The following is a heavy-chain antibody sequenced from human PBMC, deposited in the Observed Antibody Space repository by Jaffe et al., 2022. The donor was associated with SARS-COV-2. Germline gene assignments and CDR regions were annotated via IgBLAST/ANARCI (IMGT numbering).Heavy chain of an antibody. V-gene: IGHV3-23*01. Sequence: EVQLLESGGGLVQPGGSLRLSCAASGFTFSSYAMSWVRQAPGKGLEWVSAISGSGGSTYYADSVKGRFTISRDNSKNTLYLQMNSLRAEDTAVYYCAKWYCSGGSCPEGSSPFDYWGQGTLVTVSS. CDR1: GFTFSSYA. CDR2: ISGSGGST. J-gene: IGHJ4*02. CDR3: AKWYCSGGSCPEGSSPFDY. D-gene: IGHD2-15*01.